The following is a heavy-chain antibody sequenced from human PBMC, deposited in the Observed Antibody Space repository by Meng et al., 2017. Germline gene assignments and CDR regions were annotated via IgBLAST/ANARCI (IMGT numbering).Heavy chain of an antibody. CDR1: GGTFSSYA. D-gene: IGHD6-19*01. CDR3: HSGWYQAGDDY. V-gene: IGHV1-69*06. J-gene: IGHJ4*02. CDR2: IIPIFGTA. Sequence: QWRLGRAGAGVKKPGSSGKVSCKASGGTFSSYAISWVRQAPGQGLEWMGGIIPIFGTANYAQKFQGRVTITADKSTSTAYMELSSLRSEDTAVYYCHSGWYQAGDDYWGQGTLVTVSS.